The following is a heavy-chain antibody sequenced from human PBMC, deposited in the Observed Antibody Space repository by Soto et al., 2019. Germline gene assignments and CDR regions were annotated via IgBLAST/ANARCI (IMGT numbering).Heavy chain of an antibody. CDR1: GGSISSGGYS. Sequence: SETLSLTCAVSGGSISSGGYSWSWIRQPPGKGLEWIGYMYHSGSTYYSPSFQGQVTISADKSISTAYLQWSSLKASDTAMYYCARPYDSSGSVSWGQGTMVT. CDR3: ARPYDSSGSVS. CDR2: MYHSGST. D-gene: IGHD3-22*01. J-gene: IGHJ3*01. V-gene: IGHV4-30-2*01.